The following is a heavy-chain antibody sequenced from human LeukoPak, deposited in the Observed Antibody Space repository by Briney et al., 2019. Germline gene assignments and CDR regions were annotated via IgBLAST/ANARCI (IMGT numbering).Heavy chain of an antibody. J-gene: IGHJ4*02. CDR3: AKDQKWGQWLETYSDY. Sequence: GESLRLSCAASGFTFSSYAMSWVRQAPGKGLEWVSGISSSGDNTYYADSVKGRFPISRDNSKNTLYLQMNNLRAEDTAIYYCAKDQKWGQWLETYSDYWGQGTLVTVSS. CDR2: ISSSGDNT. V-gene: IGHV3-23*01. CDR1: GFTFSSYA. D-gene: IGHD6-19*01.